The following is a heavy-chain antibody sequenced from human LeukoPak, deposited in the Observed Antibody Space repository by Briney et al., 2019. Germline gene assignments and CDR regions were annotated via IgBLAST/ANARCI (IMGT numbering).Heavy chain of an antibody. CDR2: INHSGST. V-gene: IGHV4-34*01. CDR3: ARRKLRFLEWLLRGYFEY. D-gene: IGHD3-3*01. Sequence: PSETLSLTCAVYGGSFSGYYWSWIRQPPGKGLERIGEINHSGSTNYNPSLKSRVTISVDTSKNQFSLKLSSVTAADTAVYYCARRKLRFLEWLLRGYFEYWGQGTLVTVSS. CDR1: GGSFSGYY. J-gene: IGHJ4*02.